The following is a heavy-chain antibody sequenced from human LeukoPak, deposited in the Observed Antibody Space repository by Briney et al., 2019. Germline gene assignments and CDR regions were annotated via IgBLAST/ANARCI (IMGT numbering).Heavy chain of an antibody. CDR1: GYSISSVYD. V-gene: IGHV4-38-2*01. CDR2: IYHSGST. J-gene: IGHJ4*02. CDR3: ARSNYDFWRGYCDY. Sequence: SETLALTCAVSGYSISSVYDWGWIRQPPGKGLEWIGSIYHSGSTYYNPSLKSRVTISVDTSKNQFSLKLSSVTAADTAVYYCARSNYDFWRGYCDYWGQGTLVTVCS. D-gene: IGHD3-3*01.